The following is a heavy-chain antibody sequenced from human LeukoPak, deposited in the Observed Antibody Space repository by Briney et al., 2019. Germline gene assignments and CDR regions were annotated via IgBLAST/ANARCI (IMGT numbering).Heavy chain of an antibody. CDR3: ARVGSDYGDYRSHFDY. D-gene: IGHD4-17*01. CDR1: GGSINSGGYS. CDR2: IYHSGST. V-gene: IGHV4-30-2*01. Sequence: SQTLSLTCAVSGGSINSGGYSWSWIRQPPGKGLEWIGYIYHSGSTYYNPSLKSRVTISVDRSKNQFSLKLSSVTAADTAVYYCARVGSDYGDYRSHFDYWGQGTLVTVSS. J-gene: IGHJ4*02.